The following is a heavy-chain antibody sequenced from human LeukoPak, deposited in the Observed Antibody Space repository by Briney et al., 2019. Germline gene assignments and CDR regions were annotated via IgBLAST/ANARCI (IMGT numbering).Heavy chain of an antibody. CDR1: GFTFSSYS. CDR3: ARALWSGPVYYGMDV. CDR2: ISGSGGST. D-gene: IGHD3-10*01. Sequence: GGSLRLSCAASGFTFSSYSMSWVRQAPGKGLEWVSTISGSGGSTYYADSVKGRFTISRDNAKNSLYLQMNSLRAEDTAVYYCARALWSGPVYYGMDVWGQGTTVTVSS. V-gene: IGHV3-21*01. J-gene: IGHJ6*02.